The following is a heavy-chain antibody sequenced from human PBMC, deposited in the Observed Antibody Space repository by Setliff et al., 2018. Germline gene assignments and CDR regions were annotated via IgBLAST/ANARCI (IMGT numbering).Heavy chain of an antibody. CDR3: STGSIVGATAAEYFQH. J-gene: IGHJ1*01. V-gene: IGHV3-33*01. CDR1: GFRFSDYD. D-gene: IGHD1-26*01. CDR2: LWYDGSNK. Sequence: PGGSLRLSCAASGFRFSDYDMHWVRQAPGKGLEWVAVLWYDGSNKNYADSVKDRFTISRDNSKNTLYLQMNSLRAEDTAVYYCSTGSIVGATAAEYFQHWGQGTLVTVSS.